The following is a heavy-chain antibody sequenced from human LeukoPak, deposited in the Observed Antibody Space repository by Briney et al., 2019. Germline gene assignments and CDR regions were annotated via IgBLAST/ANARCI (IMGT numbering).Heavy chain of an antibody. CDR2: IYYSGST. V-gene: IGHV4-31*03. J-gene: IGHJ6*02. D-gene: IGHD3-10*01. Sequence: PSQTLSLTCTVSGGSLSSGGYYWSWIRQHPGKGLEWIGYIYYSGSTYYNPSLKSRVTISVDTSKNQFSLKLSSVTAADTAVYYCARDRGFGDRITYGMDVWGQGTTVTVSS. CDR3: ARDRGFGDRITYGMDV. CDR1: GGSLSSGGYY.